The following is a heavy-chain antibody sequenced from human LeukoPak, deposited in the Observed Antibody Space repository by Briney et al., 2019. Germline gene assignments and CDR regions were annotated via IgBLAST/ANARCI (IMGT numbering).Heavy chain of an antibody. J-gene: IGHJ4*02. D-gene: IGHD2-21*02. CDR2: ISGSGGST. CDR1: GFTFSCDA. CDR3: AKAYCGGDCSFDY. V-gene: IGHV3-23*01. Sequence: GGSLRLSCAASGFTFSCDAMSWVRQAPGKGLEWVSAISGSGGSTYYADSVKGRFTISRDNSKNTLYLQMNSLRAEDTAVYYCAKAYCGGDCSFDYWGQGTLVTVSS.